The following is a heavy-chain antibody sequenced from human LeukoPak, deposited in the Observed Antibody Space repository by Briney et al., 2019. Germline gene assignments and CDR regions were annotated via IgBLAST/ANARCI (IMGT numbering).Heavy chain of an antibody. J-gene: IGHJ6*03. D-gene: IGHD6-19*01. V-gene: IGHV1-8*03. CDR2: MNPNSGNT. CDR3: ARGLSSGWHYYYMDV. Sequence: ASVKVSCKASGYTFTSYDINWVRQATGQGLEWMGWMNPNSGNTGYAQKFQGRVTITRNTSISTAYMELSSLRSEDTAVYYCARGLSSGWHYYYMDVWGKGTTVTVPS. CDR1: GYTFTSYD.